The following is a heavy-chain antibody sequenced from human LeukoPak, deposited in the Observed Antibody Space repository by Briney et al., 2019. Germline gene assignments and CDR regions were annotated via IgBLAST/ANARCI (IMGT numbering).Heavy chain of an antibody. V-gene: IGHV3-15*01. D-gene: IGHD3-10*01. Sequence: PGGSLRLSCAASGFTFSSYGMNWVRQAPGKGLEWVGRIKSRSDGGATDYVAPVKGRFTISRDDSTDTLYLQMNGLKIEDTAVYYCTTGLTLWFGDSIWSGDYWGQGMLVTVSS. CDR2: IKSRSDGGAT. CDR1: GFTFSSYG. J-gene: IGHJ4*02. CDR3: TTGLTLWFGDSIWSGDY.